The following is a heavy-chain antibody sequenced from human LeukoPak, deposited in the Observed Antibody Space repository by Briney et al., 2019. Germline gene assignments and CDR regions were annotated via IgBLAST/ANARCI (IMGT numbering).Heavy chain of an antibody. CDR1: GGSFSGYY. CDR2: VYTSGST. CDR3: ARVRSDTAMAENAFGI. J-gene: IGHJ3*02. V-gene: IGHV4-59*10. D-gene: IGHD5-18*01. Sequence: SETLSLTCAVYGGSFSGYYWSWIRQPAGKGLEWIGRVYTSGSTNYNPSLKSRVTMSVKTSKNQFSLKLYSVTAADTAVYYCARVRSDTAMAENAFGIWGQGTMVSVSS.